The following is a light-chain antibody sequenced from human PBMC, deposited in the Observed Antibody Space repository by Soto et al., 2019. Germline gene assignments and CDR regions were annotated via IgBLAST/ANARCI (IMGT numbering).Light chain of an antibody. CDR1: QGIRSY. Sequence: DIQLTQSPFFLSASVGDRVTITCRASQGIRSYLAWYQQKPGEVPKLLIFGASYLRSGVPSRFSGSGSGTHFALTITSLQPEDFATYFCQQSHIAPYTFGQGTNL. V-gene: IGKV1-39*01. CDR3: QQSHIAPYT. CDR2: GAS. J-gene: IGKJ2*01.